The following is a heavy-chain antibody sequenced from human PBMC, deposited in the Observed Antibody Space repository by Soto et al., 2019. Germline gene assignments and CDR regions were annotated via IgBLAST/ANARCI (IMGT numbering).Heavy chain of an antibody. Sequence: GGSISXXXXXXIRQPPGKGLXWIGYIYYSGSTSYNPSLKSRVTISVDTSKXQXSLKLSSVTAADTAVYYCARVVYYXDXENWFDPWGQGTLVTVSS. J-gene: IGHJ5*02. V-gene: IGHV4-59*01. CDR2: IYYSGST. D-gene: IGHD4-17*01. CDR3: ARVVYYXDXENWFDP. CDR1: GGSISXXX.